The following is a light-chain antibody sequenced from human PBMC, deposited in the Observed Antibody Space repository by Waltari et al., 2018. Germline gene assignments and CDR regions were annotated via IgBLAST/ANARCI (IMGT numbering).Light chain of an antibody. J-gene: IGLJ2*01. CDR1: SSNNGAGYH. CDR3: QSYDSSLSGSL. V-gene: IGLV1-40*01. Sequence: QSVLTQPPSVSGAPGPRVTISCPGSSSNNGAGYHAPCYQQLPGTAPKLVIYGNSNRPSGVPDRFSGSKSGTSASLAITGLQAEDEADYYCQSYDSSLSGSLFGGGTKLTVL. CDR2: GNS.